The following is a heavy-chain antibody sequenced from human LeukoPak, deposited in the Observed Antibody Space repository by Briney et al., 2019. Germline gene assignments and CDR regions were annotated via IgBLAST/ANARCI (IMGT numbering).Heavy chain of an antibody. CDR1: GFTFSSYG. V-gene: IGHV3-33*01. D-gene: IGHD2-2*01. CDR2: IWYDGNKK. CDR3: ARGQLLFDY. J-gene: IGHJ4*02. Sequence: GRSLRLSCAASGFTFSSYGLHWLRQAPGKGLEWVAVIWYDGNKKYYADYVKGRFTISRDNSKNTLYLQMNSLRAEDTAVYFCARGQLLFDYWGQGTLVTVSS.